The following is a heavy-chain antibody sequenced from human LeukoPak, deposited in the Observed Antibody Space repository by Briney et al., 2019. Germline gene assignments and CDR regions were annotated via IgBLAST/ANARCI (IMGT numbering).Heavy chain of an antibody. Sequence: SETLSLTCAVYGGSFSGYYWSWIRQPPGKGLEWIGEINHSGSTNYNPSLKSRVTISVDTSKNQFSLKLSSVTAADTAVYYCASLGENYYDSSGYSPDDYWGQGILVTVSS. J-gene: IGHJ4*02. V-gene: IGHV4-34*01. CDR2: INHSGST. CDR3: ASLGENYYDSSGYSPDDY. D-gene: IGHD3-22*01. CDR1: GGSFSGYY.